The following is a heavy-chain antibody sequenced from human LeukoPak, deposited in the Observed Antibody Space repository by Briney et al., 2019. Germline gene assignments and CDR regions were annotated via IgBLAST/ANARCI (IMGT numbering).Heavy chain of an antibody. CDR1: GYTFTSYG. D-gene: IGHD6-19*01. CDR2: INPNSGGT. Sequence: GASVKVSCKASGYTFTSYGISWVRQAPGQGLEWMGRINPNSGGTNYAQKFQGRVTMTRDTSISTAYMELSRLRSDDTAVYYCARVKNSGWSDFDYWGQGTLVTVSS. CDR3: ARVKNSGWSDFDY. V-gene: IGHV1-2*06. J-gene: IGHJ4*02.